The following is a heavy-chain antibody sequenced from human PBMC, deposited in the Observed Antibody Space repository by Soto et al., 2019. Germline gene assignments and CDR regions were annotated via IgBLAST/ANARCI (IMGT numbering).Heavy chain of an antibody. Sequence: GESLKISCKASGYSFNSYWIGWVRQMPGKGLEWMGIVHPGNSDIRYSPSFQGQVTVSVDRSISTAYLQWSSLKASDTAMYYCAALTGATFPWGQGTLVTVSS. J-gene: IGHJ5*02. CDR1: GYSFNSYW. CDR3: AALTGATFP. V-gene: IGHV5-51*01. CDR2: VHPGNSDI. D-gene: IGHD1-20*01.